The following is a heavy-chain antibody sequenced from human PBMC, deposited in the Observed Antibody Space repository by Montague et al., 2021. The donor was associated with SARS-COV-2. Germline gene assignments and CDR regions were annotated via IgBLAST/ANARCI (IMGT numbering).Heavy chain of an antibody. V-gene: IGHV6-1*01. CDR3: ARTSASSDY. J-gene: IGHJ4*02. CDR2: N. D-gene: IGHD1-26*01. Sequence: NNYAVSVKSRITINPDTSKNQISLQLNSVTPEDTDVYYCARTSASSDYWGQGTLVNVSS.